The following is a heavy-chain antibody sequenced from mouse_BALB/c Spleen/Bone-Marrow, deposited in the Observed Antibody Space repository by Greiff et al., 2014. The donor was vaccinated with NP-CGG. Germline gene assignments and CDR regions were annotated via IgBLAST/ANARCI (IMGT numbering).Heavy chain of an antibody. Sequence: QVQLQQSGPELVKPGASVKMSCKASGYTFTDYVITWAKQRTGQGLEWIGEIYPGSGSTYYNEKFKGKATLTADKSSNTAYMQHLSLTSEDYSVFFYGRWHRNYRYAFDYWGQGTSVTVSS. CDR1: GYTFTDYV. J-gene: IGHJ4*01. D-gene: IGHD2-1*01. V-gene: IGHV1-81*01. CDR3: GRWHRNYRYAFDY. CDR2: IYPGSGST.